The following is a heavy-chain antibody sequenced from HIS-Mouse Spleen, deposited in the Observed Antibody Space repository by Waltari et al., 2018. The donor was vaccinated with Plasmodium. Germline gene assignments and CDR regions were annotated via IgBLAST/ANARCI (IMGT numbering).Heavy chain of an antibody. CDR3: AKDPTGDRWYFDL. J-gene: IGHJ2*01. D-gene: IGHD7-27*01. CDR2: ISWNSGSI. Sequence: EVQLVESGGGLVQPGRSLRLSCAASGFTFDDYAMHWVRQAPGKGLEWVLGISWNSGSIGYADSVKGRFTISRDNAKNSLYLQMNSLRAEDTALYYCAKDPTGDRWYFDLWGRGTLVTVSS. CDR1: GFTFDDYA. V-gene: IGHV3-9*01.